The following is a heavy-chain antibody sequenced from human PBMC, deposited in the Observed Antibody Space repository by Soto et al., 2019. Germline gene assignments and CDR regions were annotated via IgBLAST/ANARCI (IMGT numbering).Heavy chain of an antibody. Sequence: EVQLLESGGGLVQPGGSLRLSCAASGFTFSSYAMSWFRQAPGKGLEWVSAISGSGGSTYYADSVKGRFTISRDNSKNALYLQMNSLRAEDTAVYYCAKPSTVGGNFNGGDKNCGQGTLVTVAS. CDR1: GFTFSSYA. V-gene: IGHV3-23*01. J-gene: IGHJ4*02. CDR2: ISGSGGST. CDR3: AKPSTVGGNFNGGDKN. D-gene: IGHD4-17*01.